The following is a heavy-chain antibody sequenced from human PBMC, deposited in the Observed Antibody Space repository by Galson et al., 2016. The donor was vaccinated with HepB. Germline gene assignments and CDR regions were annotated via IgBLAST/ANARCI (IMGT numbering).Heavy chain of an antibody. J-gene: IGHJ4*02. V-gene: IGHV3-48*02. CDR1: GFIFSTHN. CDR3: ASDGGFGIHFDS. D-gene: IGHD2-15*01. Sequence: SLRLSCAASGFIFSTHNMNWVRQAPGKGLEWVSYIESTGSPIYYADSVKGRFIISRDNAKNSLDLQMNSLRDEDTAVYYRASDGGFGIHFDSWGQGTLVTVSS. CDR2: IESTGSPI.